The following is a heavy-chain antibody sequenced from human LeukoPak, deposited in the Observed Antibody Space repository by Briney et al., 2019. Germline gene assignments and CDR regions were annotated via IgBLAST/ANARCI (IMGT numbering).Heavy chain of an antibody. V-gene: IGHV4-39*01. CDR3: ARSGWTFDFDY. J-gene: IGHJ4*02. Sequence: SETLSLTCTVSGGSISSSSYYWGWIRQPPGKGLEWIGSIYYSGSTYYNPSLKSRVTISVDTSKNQFSLKLSSVTAADTAMYYCARSGWTFDFDYWGQGTLVTVSS. D-gene: IGHD2/OR15-2a*01. CDR1: GGSISSSSYY. CDR2: IYYSGST.